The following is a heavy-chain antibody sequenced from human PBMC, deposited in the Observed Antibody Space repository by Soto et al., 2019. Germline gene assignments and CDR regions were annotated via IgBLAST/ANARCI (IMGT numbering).Heavy chain of an antibody. CDR1: GFSFSNYG. CDR2: ITKTGRST. V-gene: IGHV3-23*01. Sequence: GGSLRLSCATSGFSFSNYGMNWVRQAPGKGLEWVSGITKTGRSTFIADSVRGRFTISRDNLKNIMYLQMNSLRVDDTALYHCTTDAEADHFAFDEWGQGTMVTVSS. J-gene: IGHJ3*01. CDR3: TTDAEADHFAFDE.